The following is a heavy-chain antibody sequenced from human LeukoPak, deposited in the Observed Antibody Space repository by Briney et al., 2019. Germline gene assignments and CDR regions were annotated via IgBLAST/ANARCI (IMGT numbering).Heavy chain of an antibody. CDR3: ARVTYSSSSMSVDGFDI. V-gene: IGHV4-4*07. D-gene: IGHD6-6*01. J-gene: IGHJ3*02. CDR2: IYTSGST. CDR1: GGSISSYY. Sequence: SETPSLTCTVSGGSISSYYWSWLRQPAGKGLEWIGRIYTSGSTNYNPSLRSRVTMSVDTSKNQFSLKLSSLTVADTAVYYCARVTYSSSSMSVDGFDIWGQGTMVTVSS.